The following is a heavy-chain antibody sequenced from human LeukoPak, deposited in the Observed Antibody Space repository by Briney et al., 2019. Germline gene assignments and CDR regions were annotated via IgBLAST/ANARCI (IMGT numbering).Heavy chain of an antibody. CDR3: ARKDWGYYFDY. J-gene: IGHJ4*02. CDR1: GGSISSYY. D-gene: IGHD7-27*01. CDR2: IYYSGST. V-gene: IGHV4-59*01. Sequence: SETLSLTCTVSGGSISSYYWSWIRQPPGKGLEWIGYIYYSGSTNYNPSLKSRDTISVDMSKNQFSLKLSSVTAADTAVYYCARKDWGYYFDYWGQGTLVTVSS.